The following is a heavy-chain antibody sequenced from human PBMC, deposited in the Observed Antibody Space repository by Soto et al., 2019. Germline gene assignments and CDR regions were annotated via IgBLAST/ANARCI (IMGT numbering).Heavy chain of an antibody. V-gene: IGHV3-7*04. CDR1: GFTFSSYW. CDR3: ARGSYCSGGSCYSIYDY. D-gene: IGHD2-15*01. J-gene: IGHJ4*02. CDR2: IKQDGSEK. Sequence: GGSLRLSCAASGFTFSSYWMSWVRQAPGKGLEWVANIKQDGSEKYYVDSVKGRFTISRDNAKNPLYLQMNSLRAEDTAVYYCARGSYCSGGSCYSIYDYWGQGTLVTVSS.